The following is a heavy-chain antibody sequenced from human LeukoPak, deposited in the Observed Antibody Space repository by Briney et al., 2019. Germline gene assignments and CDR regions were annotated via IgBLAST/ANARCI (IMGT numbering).Heavy chain of an antibody. J-gene: IGHJ4*02. Sequence: GGSLRLSCEGSGFTFSNYWMGWVRQAPGKGLQWVANIKTDGSEKYYVDSVKGRFTISRDNAKNSLYLQMNSLRAEDTAVYYCARARLDYGSGSFDYWGQGTLVTVSS. V-gene: IGHV3-7*01. CDR2: IKTDGSEK. CDR3: ARARLDYGSGSFDY. D-gene: IGHD3-10*01. CDR1: GFTFSNYW.